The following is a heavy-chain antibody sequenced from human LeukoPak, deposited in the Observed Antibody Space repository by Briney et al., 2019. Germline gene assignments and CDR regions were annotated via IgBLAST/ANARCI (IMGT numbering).Heavy chain of an antibody. V-gene: IGHV3-9*03. Sequence: PGGSLRLSCAASGFTFEDYARHWVGQAPGKALEGFSGISWNSGSIGYADSVKGRFTISRDNAKNSLYLQMNSLRAEDMALYYCAKAYGDLGLGYYMDVWGKGTTVTVSS. CDR2: ISWNSGSI. J-gene: IGHJ6*03. CDR1: GFTFEDYA. CDR3: AKAYGDLGLGYYMDV. D-gene: IGHD4-17*01.